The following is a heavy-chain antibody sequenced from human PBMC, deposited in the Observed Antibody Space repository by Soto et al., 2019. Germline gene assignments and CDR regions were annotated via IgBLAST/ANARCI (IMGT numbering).Heavy chain of an antibody. CDR3: ARDPYCRRTICYGAIVYRSPQFFYAMDV. CDR1: GGTFSNSA. J-gene: IGHJ6*02. Sequence: QVQLVQSGAEVKKPGSSVKVSCKASGGTFSNSAISWVRQAPGQGLEWMGGIIPILGTANYAQKFQGRVRLTADESTTTGYLELSSRRSGDTAMYYCARDPYCRRTICYGAIVYRSPQFFYAMDVWGQGTTVTVSS. V-gene: IGHV1-69*01. D-gene: IGHD2-2*01. CDR2: IIPILGTA.